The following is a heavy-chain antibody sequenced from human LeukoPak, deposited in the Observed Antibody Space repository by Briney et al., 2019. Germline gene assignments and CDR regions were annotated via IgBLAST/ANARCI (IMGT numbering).Heavy chain of an antibody. J-gene: IGHJ5*02. CDR2: IYYTGST. V-gene: IGHV4-59*12. D-gene: IGHD6-13*01. CDR3: ARKVHLAAAWFDP. CDR1: GGSISTYY. Sequence: SETLSLTCTVSGGSISTYYWSWIRQPPGKGLEWIGYIYYTGSTNYNPSLKSRVTISVDTSKNQFSLKLSSVTAADTAVYYCARKVHLAAAWFDPWGQGTLVTVSS.